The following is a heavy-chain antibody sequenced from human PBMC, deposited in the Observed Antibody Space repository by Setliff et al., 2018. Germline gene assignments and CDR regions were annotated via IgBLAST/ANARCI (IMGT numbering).Heavy chain of an antibody. J-gene: IGHJ4*02. Sequence: LSLTCVVSGYSISSGYYWGWIRQAPGKGLEWIACIYRSGSTYYNPSLKSRVTISVDTSKNQCPPKLSSVTASDTAVYYCARQLCSSGYCYATTFDYWGQGTRVTVSS. D-gene: IGHD3-22*01. V-gene: IGHV4-38-2*01. CDR2: IYRSGST. CDR1: GYSISSGYY. CDR3: ARQLCSSGYCYATTFDY.